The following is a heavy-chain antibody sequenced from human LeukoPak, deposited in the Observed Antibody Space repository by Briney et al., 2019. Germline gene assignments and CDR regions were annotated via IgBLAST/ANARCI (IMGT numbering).Heavy chain of an antibody. D-gene: IGHD3-10*01. V-gene: IGHV3-11*01. CDR3: ARFCITMVRGVIPYYYGMDV. J-gene: IGHJ6*02. CDR1: GFTFSDYY. CDR2: ISSSGSTI. Sequence: GGSLRLSCAASGFTFSDYYMSWLRQAPGKGLEWVSYISSSGSTIYYADSVKGRFTISRDNAKNSLYLQMNSLRAEDTAVYYCARFCITMVRGVIPYYYGMDVWGQGTTVTVSS.